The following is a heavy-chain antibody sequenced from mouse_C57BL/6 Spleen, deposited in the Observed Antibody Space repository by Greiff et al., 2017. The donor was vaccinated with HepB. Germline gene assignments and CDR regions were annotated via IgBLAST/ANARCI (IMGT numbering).Heavy chain of an antibody. CDR2: ISSGSSTI. V-gene: IGHV5-17*01. J-gene: IGHJ4*01. CDR3: ARIDWGAMDY. CDR1: GFTFSDYG. D-gene: IGHD4-1*01. Sequence: EVKLMESGGGLVKPRGSLKLSCAASGFTFSDYGMHWVRQAPEKGLEWVAYISSGSSTIYYADTVKGRFTISRDNAKNTLFLQMTSLRSEDTAMYYCARIDWGAMDYWGQGTSVTVSS.